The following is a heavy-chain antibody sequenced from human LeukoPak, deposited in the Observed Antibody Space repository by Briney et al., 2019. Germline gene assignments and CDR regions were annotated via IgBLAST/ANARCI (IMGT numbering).Heavy chain of an antibody. J-gene: IGHJ4*02. D-gene: IGHD2-2*01. V-gene: IGHV5-51*01. CDR1: GYSFTSYW. CDR2: IYSGDSDT. CDR3: ARQLDCSSTSCSVGLDY. Sequence: GESLKISCKGSGYSFTSYWIGWVRQMPGKGLEWMGIIYSGDSDTRYSPSFQGQVTISADKSISTAYLQWSSLKASDTAMYYCARQLDCSSTSCSVGLDYWGQGTLVTVSS.